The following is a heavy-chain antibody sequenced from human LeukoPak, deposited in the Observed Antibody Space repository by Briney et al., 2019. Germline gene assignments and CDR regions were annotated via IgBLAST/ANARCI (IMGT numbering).Heavy chain of an antibody. CDR1: GGSFNGYS. J-gene: IGHJ4*02. D-gene: IGHD1-26*01. CDR3: GATNYYFDY. Sequence: SETLSLTCAVYGGSFNGYSWSWIRQPPGKGLEWIGEINHSGSTNYNPPLKSRVTISVDTSKNQFSLKLSSVTAADTAVYYCGATNYYFDYWGQGALVTVSS. CDR2: INHSGST. V-gene: IGHV4-34*01.